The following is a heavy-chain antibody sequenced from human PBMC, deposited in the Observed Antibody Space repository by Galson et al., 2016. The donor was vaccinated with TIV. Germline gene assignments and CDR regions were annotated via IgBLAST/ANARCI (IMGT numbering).Heavy chain of an antibody. CDR3: ARAPDYGGNFGGTGETHSYYSHY. J-gene: IGHJ4*02. V-gene: IGHV3-33*01. D-gene: IGHD4-23*01. Sequence: SLRLSCAASGFTFSSFGMHWVRQAQGKGLEWVALIWYDGTNTYYADSVKGRFTISRDNSKNTLFVQMNSLRAEDTAVYYCARAPDYGGNFGGTGETHSYYSHYWGQGTLVTASS. CDR2: IWYDGTNT. CDR1: GFTFSSFG.